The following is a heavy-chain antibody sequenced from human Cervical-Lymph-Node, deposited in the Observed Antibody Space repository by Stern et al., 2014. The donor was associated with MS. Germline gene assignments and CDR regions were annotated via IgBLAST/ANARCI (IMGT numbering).Heavy chain of an antibody. CDR2: IYRGGST. CDR3: ARERGNWSGYDY. Sequence: QLVQSGGGLVQPGGSLRLSCAASGFTVSSNYMTWVRQAPGKGLEWVSVIYRGGSTYYTDSVKGRFTLSRDNSKNTLYLQMNDLRVADSAVYYCARERGNWSGYDYWGQGTLVTVSS. D-gene: IGHD3-3*01. CDR1: GFTVSSNY. J-gene: IGHJ4*02. V-gene: IGHV3-66*01.